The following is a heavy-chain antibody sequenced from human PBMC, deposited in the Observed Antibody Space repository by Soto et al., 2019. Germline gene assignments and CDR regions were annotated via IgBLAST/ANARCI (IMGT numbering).Heavy chain of an antibody. J-gene: IGHJ3*02. CDR1: GFTFSSYW. D-gene: IGHD3-3*01. CDR3: ARDLATIFGVVTDLDAFDI. CDR2: IKQDGSEI. Sequence: EVQLVESGGGLVQPGGSLRLSCAASGFTFSSYWMSWVRQAPGKGLEWVANIKQDGSEIYYVDSVKGRFTISRDNAKNSLYLQMNSLRAEDTAVYYCARDLATIFGVVTDLDAFDIWGQGTMVTVSS. V-gene: IGHV3-7*01.